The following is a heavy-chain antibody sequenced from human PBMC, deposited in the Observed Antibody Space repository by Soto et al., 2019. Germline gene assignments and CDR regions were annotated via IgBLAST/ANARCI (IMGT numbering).Heavy chain of an antibody. V-gene: IGHV3-23*01. D-gene: IGHD3-9*01. J-gene: IGHJ4*02. Sequence: EVQLLESGGGLVQPGGSLRLSCAASGFTFSSYSMSWVRQAPGKGLEWVSAISGSGASTYYADSVKGRFTISRDNSKNTRYLQMNSLRAEDTAVYYCAHFDWFIDYWGQGTMVTVSS. CDR2: ISGSGAST. CDR3: AHFDWFIDY. CDR1: GFTFSSYS.